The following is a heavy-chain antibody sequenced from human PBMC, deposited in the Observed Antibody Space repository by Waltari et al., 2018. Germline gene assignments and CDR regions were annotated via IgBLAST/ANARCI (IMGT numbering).Heavy chain of an antibody. Sequence: QVQLVESGGGVVQPGGSLRLSCAASDFTFSGYGMHWVRQAPGEGLEWVAFIRYDGSNKYYADSVKGRFTISRDNSKNTLYLQMNSLRAEDTAVYYCAKENHGDYANWFDPWGQGTLVTVSS. CDR1: DFTFSGYG. CDR3: AKENHGDYANWFDP. D-gene: IGHD4-17*01. J-gene: IGHJ5*02. V-gene: IGHV3-30*02. CDR2: IRYDGSNK.